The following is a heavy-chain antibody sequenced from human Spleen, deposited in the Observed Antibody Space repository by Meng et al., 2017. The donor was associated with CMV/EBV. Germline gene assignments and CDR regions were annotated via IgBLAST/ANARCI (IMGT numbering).Heavy chain of an antibody. D-gene: IGHD3-3*01. CDR2: ISGSGGST. V-gene: IGHV3-23*01. CDR3: AKDLRSGVVIRGPDY. J-gene: IGHJ4*02. CDR1: GFTFSSYA. Sequence: GESLKISCAASGFTFSSYAMSWVRQAPGKGLEWVSAISGSGGSTYYADSVKGRFTISRDNSKNTLYLQMNSLRTEDTAVYYCAKDLRSGVVIRGPDYWGQGTLVTVSS.